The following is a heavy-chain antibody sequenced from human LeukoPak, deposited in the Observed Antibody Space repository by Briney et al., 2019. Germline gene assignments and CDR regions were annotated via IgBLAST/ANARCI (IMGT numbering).Heavy chain of an antibody. J-gene: IGHJ4*02. Sequence: GGSLRLSCAASGFTFSSYSMNWVRQAPGKGLEWVSYISSSSSTIYYADSVKGRFTISRDNAKNSLYLQMNSLRAEDTAVYYCARGSIVAPYYFDYWGQGTLVTVSS. V-gene: IGHV3-48*04. D-gene: IGHD5-12*01. CDR1: GFTFSSYS. CDR2: ISSSSSTI. CDR3: ARGSIVAPYYFDY.